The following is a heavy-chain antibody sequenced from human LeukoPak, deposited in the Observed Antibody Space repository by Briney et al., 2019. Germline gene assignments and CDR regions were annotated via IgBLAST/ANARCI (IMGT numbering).Heavy chain of an antibody. CDR2: ISYDGSNK. Sequence: PGRSLRLSCAASGFTFSSYAMHWVRQAPGKGLEWVAVISYDGSNKYYADSVKGRFTISRDNSKNTLYQQMNSLRAEDTAVYYCARAVVVPAATSNWFDPWGQGTLVTVSS. V-gene: IGHV3-30*04. CDR3: ARAVVVPAATSNWFDP. D-gene: IGHD2-2*01. CDR1: GFTFSSYA. J-gene: IGHJ5*02.